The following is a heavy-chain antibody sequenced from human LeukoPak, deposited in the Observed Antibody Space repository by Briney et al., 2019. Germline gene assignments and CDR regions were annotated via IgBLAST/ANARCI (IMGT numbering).Heavy chain of an antibody. D-gene: IGHD3-22*01. V-gene: IGHV3-21*01. Sequence: GGSLRLSCAASGFTFSSYSMNWVRQAPGKGLEWVSSISSSSSYIYYADSVKGRFTISRDNAKNSLYLQLNFLSAEDTAVYYCAREAGHKFVYNSFDSWGQGTLVTVSS. CDR1: GFTFSSYS. CDR3: AREAGHKFVYNSFDS. J-gene: IGHJ4*02. CDR2: ISSSSSYI.